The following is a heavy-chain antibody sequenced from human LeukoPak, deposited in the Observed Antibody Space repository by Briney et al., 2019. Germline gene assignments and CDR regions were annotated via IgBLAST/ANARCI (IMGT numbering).Heavy chain of an antibody. V-gene: IGHV1-69*13. CDR1: GGTFSSYD. D-gene: IGHD2-15*01. CDR3: AREYCSGGSCYSWSGHYYYYYYMDV. CDR2: IIPNFGKA. Sequence: ASVKVSCKASGGTFSSYDIRWVRQAPGQGLEWMGGIIPNFGKANYAQKFQGRVTITADESTSTAYMELSSLRSEDTAGYYCAREYCSGGSCYSWSGHYYYYYYMDVWGKGTTVTVSS. J-gene: IGHJ6*03.